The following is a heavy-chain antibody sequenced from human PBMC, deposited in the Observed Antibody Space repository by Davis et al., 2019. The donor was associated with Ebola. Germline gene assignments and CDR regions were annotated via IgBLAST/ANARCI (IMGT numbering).Heavy chain of an antibody. J-gene: IGHJ6*02. CDR2: INPNSGGT. D-gene: IGHD6-19*01. CDR1: GYTFTGYY. CDR3: ARDLATMNRRDYSSGWYTRYYYYGMDV. V-gene: IGHV1-2*04. Sequence: ASVKVSCKASGYTFTGYYMHWVRQAPGQGLEWMGWINPNSGGTNYAQKFQGWVTMTRDTSISTAYMELSRLRSDDTAVYYCARDLATMNRRDYSSGWYTRYYYYGMDVWGQGTTVTVSS.